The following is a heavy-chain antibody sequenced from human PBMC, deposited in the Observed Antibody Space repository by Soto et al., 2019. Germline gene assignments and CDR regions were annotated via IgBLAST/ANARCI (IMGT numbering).Heavy chain of an antibody. V-gene: IGHV3-73*01. CDR1: GFTFSGSA. CDR2: IRSKANSYAT. Sequence: EVQLVESGGGLVQPGGSLKLSCAASGFTFSGSAMHWVRQASGKGLEWVGRIRSKANSYATAYAASVKGRFTISRDDSKNTAYLQMNSLQTEDTAVYYCEVITPPSGYWGQGTLVTVSS. CDR3: EVITPPSGY. D-gene: IGHD3-22*01. J-gene: IGHJ4*02.